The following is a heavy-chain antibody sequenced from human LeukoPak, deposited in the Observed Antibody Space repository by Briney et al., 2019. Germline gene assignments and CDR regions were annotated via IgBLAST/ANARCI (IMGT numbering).Heavy chain of an antibody. CDR2: IKQDGSER. D-gene: IGHD3-10*01. Sequence: GGSLRLSCAASGFTLSYYWMSWVRQAPGQGLEWVANIKQDGSERYYVDSVKGRFTISRDNAKNSLYLQMNSLRAEDTAVYYCARTIGYGSGNDQAGGWGPGTLVSVSS. CDR1: GFTLSYYW. J-gene: IGHJ4*02. CDR3: ARTIGYGSGNDQAGG. V-gene: IGHV3-7*01.